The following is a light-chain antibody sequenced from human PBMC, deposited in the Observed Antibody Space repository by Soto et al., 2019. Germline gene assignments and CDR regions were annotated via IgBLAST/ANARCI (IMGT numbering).Light chain of an antibody. CDR1: SND. CDR2: SNR. CDR3: HSYDSSLSGVV. Sequence: QSVLTQPPSVSGAPGQRVTISCTGSSNDVHWYQHVPGTAPKLLIYSNRNRPSGVPDRFSGSKSGTSASLAITGLQADDEADYYCHSYDSSLSGVVFGGGTKLTVL. V-gene: IGLV1-40*01. J-gene: IGLJ2*01.